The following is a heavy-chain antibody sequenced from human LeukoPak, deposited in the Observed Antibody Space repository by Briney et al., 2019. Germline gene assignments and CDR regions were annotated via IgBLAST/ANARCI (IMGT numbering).Heavy chain of an antibody. J-gene: IGHJ4*02. D-gene: IGHD2-15*01. CDR2: INHRGST. CDR3: ARAVWWSGYFDY. Sequence: SETLSLTCAVYGGSFSGYYWTWIRQPPGKGLEWIGEINHRGSTNYKASLKSRVTISVDTSKNQFSLKLSSVTAADTAVYYCARAVWWSGYFDYWGQGTLVTVSS. V-gene: IGHV4-34*01. CDR1: GGSFSGYY.